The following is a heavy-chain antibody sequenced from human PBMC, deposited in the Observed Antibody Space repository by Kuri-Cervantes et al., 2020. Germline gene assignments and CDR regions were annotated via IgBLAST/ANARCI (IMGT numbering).Heavy chain of an antibody. V-gene: IGHV3-48*02. J-gene: IGHJ4*02. CDR1: GFTFSSYS. CDR2: ISSSSSTI. Sequence: GESLKLSCAASGFTFSSYSMNWVRQAPGKGLEWVSYISSSSSTIYYADSVKGRFTISRDNAKNSLYLQMNSLRDEDTAVYYCARGNRHFYDSSGLNFDYWGQGTLVNVSS. D-gene: IGHD3-22*01. CDR3: ARGNRHFYDSSGLNFDY.